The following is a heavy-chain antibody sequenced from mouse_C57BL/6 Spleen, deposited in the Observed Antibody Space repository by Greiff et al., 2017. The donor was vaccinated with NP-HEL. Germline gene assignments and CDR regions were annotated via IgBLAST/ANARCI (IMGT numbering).Heavy chain of an antibody. Sequence: QVQLQQPGTELVKPGASVKLSCKASGYTFTSYWMHWVKQRPGQGLEWIGNINPSNGGPNYNEKFKSKATLPVDKSSSTAYMQLSILTSEDSAVYYSAGSTVVAPDYWGQGTTLTVSS. J-gene: IGHJ2*01. CDR2: INPSNGGP. D-gene: IGHD1-1*01. CDR1: GYTFTSYW. CDR3: AGSTVVAPDY. V-gene: IGHV1-53*01.